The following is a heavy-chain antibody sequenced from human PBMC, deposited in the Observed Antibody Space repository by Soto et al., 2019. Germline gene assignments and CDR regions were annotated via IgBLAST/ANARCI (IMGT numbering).Heavy chain of an antibody. D-gene: IGHD3-9*01. CDR1: GFTFSSYA. CDR2: ISGGGGTT. J-gene: IGHJ6*02. V-gene: IGHV3-23*01. Sequence: QPGGSLRLSCAASGFTFSSYAMSWVRQAPGKGLEWVSAISGGGGTTYYADSVKGRFTISRDNSKNTLYLQMNSLRAEDTAVYYCAKNVWGITIFGGTDVWGQGTTVTVSS. CDR3: AKNVWGITIFGGTDV.